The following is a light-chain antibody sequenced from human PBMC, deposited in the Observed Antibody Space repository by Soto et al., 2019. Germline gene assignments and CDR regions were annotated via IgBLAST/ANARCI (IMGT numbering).Light chain of an antibody. CDR3: QQYGASRWA. V-gene: IGKV1-39*01. J-gene: IGKJ1*01. Sequence: DTQMTQSPSSLSASVGDRVTITCRASHTISRYLSWYQQQPGKAPKLLVYAASTLQGGVPSRFSGSGAGTDFTLTISGLQPEDFAVYYCQQYGASRWAFGQGTKVEIK. CDR1: HTISRY. CDR2: AAS.